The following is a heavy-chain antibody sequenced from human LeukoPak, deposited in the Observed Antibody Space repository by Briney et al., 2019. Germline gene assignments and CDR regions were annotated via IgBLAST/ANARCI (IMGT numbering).Heavy chain of an antibody. Sequence: SETLSLTCTVSGGSISSSSYYWGWIRQPPGKGLEWIGSIYYSGSTYYNPSLKSRVTISVDASKNQFSLKLSSVTAADTAVYYCARECVGAAAGRKGIDYWGQGTLVTVSS. CDR2: IYYSGST. D-gene: IGHD6-13*01. J-gene: IGHJ4*02. V-gene: IGHV4-39*07. CDR3: ARECVGAAAGRKGIDY. CDR1: GGSISSSSYY.